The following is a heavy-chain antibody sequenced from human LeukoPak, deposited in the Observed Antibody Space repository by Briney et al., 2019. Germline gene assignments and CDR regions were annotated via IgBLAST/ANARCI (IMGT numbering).Heavy chain of an antibody. J-gene: IGHJ4*02. CDR3: ARDVSGRGDFDY. CDR1: GFTVSSNY. D-gene: IGHD1-26*01. CDR2: IYSGGST. V-gene: IGHV3-53*01. Sequence: PGGSLRLSCAASGFTVSSNYMSWVRRAPGKGLEWVSVIYSGGSTYYADSVKGRFTISRGNSKNTLYLQMNSLRAEDTAVYYCARDVSGRGDFDYWGQGTLVTVSS.